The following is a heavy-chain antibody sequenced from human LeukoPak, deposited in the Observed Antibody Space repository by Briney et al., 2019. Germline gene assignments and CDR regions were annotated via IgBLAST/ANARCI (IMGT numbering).Heavy chain of an antibody. D-gene: IGHD6-6*01. CDR2: ISAYNGNT. V-gene: IGHV1-18*01. Sequence: ASVKVSCKASGYTFTSYGISWVRQAPGQGLEWMGWISAYNGNTNYAQKLQGRVTMTTDTSTSTAYMELRSLRSDDTAVYYCARAERWVHSSSPRRRLNIDYWGQGTLVTVSS. CDR3: ARAERWVHSSSPRRRLNIDY. CDR1: GYTFTSYG. J-gene: IGHJ4*02.